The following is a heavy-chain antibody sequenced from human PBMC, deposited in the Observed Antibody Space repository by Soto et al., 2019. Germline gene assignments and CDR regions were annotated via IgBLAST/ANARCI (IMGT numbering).Heavy chain of an antibody. V-gene: IGHV4-34*01. CDR2: INHSGST. Sequence: SETLSLTCAVYGGSFSGYYWSWIRQPPGKGLERIGEINHSGSTNYNPSLKSRVTISVDTSKNQFSLKLSSVTAADTAVYYCARVRIAARHYYYYYMDVWGKGTTVTVSS. J-gene: IGHJ6*03. CDR1: GGSFSGYY. D-gene: IGHD6-6*01. CDR3: ARVRIAARHYYYYYMDV.